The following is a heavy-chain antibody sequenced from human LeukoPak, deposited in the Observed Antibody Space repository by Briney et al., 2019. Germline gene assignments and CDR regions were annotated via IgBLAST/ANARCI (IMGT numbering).Heavy chain of an antibody. V-gene: IGHV3-7*01. J-gene: IGHJ4*02. CDR1: GFILSTSW. CDR2: IKPDGSQK. CDR3: STTRSGSH. D-gene: IGHD1-1*01. Sequence: GGSLRLSCAASGFILSTSWMSWVRQAPGQGLEWVANIKPDGSQKYYVDSVKGRFTISRDDAKNSLYLQMNSLRAEDSAVYYCSTTRSGSHWGQGTLVTVSS.